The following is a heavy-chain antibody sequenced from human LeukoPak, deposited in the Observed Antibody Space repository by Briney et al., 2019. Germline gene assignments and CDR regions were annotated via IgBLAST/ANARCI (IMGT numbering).Heavy chain of an antibody. D-gene: IGHD6-19*01. V-gene: IGHV3-30-3*01. CDR2: ISYDGSNK. Sequence: GSLRPSCEGSGFTFSNYWMGWVRQAPGKGLQWVAVISYDGSNKYYADSVKGRFTISRDNSKNTLYLQMNSLRAEDTAVYYCATLGVSSGWYYFDYWGQGTLVTVSS. CDR1: GFTFSNYW. CDR3: ATLGVSSGWYYFDY. J-gene: IGHJ4*02.